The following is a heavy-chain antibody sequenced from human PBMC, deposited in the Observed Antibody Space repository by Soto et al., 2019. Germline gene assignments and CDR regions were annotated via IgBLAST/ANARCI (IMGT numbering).Heavy chain of an antibody. V-gene: IGHV1-18*04. CDR3: ARSRSGYSNYYYYYGMDV. CDR2: ISAYNGNT. J-gene: IGHJ6*02. CDR1: GYTFTSYV. D-gene: IGHD3-22*01. Sequence: GASVKVSCKASGYTFTSYVISWVRQAPGQGLEWMGWISAYNGNTNYAQKLQGRVTMTTDTSTSTAYMELRSLRSDDTAVYYCARSRSGYSNYYYYYGMDVWGQGTTVTVSS.